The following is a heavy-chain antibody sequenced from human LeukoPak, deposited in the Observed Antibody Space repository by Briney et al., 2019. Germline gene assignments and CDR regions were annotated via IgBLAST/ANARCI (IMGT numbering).Heavy chain of an antibody. J-gene: IGHJ4*02. CDR3: ARGRYSSSWYRGGNFDY. CDR1: GGSFSGYY. V-gene: IGHV4-34*01. CDR2: INHSGST. D-gene: IGHD6-13*01. Sequence: PSETLSLTCAVYGGSFSGYYWSWIRQPPGKGLEWIGEINHSGSTNYNPSLKSRVTISVDTSKNQFSLKLSSVTAADTAVYYCARGRYSSSWYRGGNFDYWGQGTLVTVSS.